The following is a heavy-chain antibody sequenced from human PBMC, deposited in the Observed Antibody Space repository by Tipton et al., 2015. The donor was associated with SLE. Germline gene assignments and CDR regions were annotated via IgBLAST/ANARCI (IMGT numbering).Heavy chain of an antibody. CDR3: ATPGGRGFSPWDN. CDR2: ISSSSSYI. Sequence: SLRLSCAASGFTFSSYSMNWVRQAPGKGLEWVSSISSSSSYIYYADSVKGRFTISRDNAKNSLYLQMNSLRAEDTAVYHCATPGGRGFSPWDNWGPGTLVTVSS. D-gene: IGHD2-15*01. J-gene: IGHJ4*02. V-gene: IGHV3-21*04. CDR1: GFTFSSYS.